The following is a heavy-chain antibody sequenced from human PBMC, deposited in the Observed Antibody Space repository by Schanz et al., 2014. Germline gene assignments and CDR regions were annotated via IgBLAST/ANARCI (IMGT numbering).Heavy chain of an antibody. Sequence: QVQLQQWGAGVLKPSETLSLTCVVSGGSLSGHYWSWIRQSPGKGLEWIGEINHSANTTYNPSLKSRVTISVDSSKNQFSLMLNSVTAADTAVYYCARRHHFRSGPYYYYYMDVWGKGTTVTVSS. CDR1: GGSLSGHY. V-gene: IGHV4-34*01. CDR3: ARRHHFRSGPYYYYYMDV. D-gene: IGHD3-3*02. J-gene: IGHJ6*03. CDR2: INHSANT.